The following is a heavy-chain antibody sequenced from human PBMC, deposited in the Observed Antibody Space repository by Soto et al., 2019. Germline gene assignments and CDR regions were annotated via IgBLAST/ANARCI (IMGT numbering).Heavy chain of an antibody. D-gene: IGHD3-10*01. CDR1: GFTVSSNY. J-gene: IGHJ6*02. CDR2: IYSGGST. Sequence: EVRLVESGGGLVQPGGSLRLSCAASGFTVSSNYMSWVRQAPGKGLEWVSVIYSGGSTYYADSVKGRFTISRDNSKNXXYXQXXSLRAEDTAVYYCARDGGGAEEVPWLGEPSYGMDVWGQGTTVTVSS. CDR3: ARDGGGAEEVPWLGEPSYGMDV. V-gene: IGHV3-66*01.